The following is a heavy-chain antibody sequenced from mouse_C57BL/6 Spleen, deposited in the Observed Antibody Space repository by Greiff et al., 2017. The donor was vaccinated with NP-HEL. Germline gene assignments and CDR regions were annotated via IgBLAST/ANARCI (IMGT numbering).Heavy chain of an antibody. CDR1: GFTFSSYA. J-gene: IGHJ2*01. CDR2: ISDGGSYT. CDR3: AREGLYYGNYDYFDY. V-gene: IGHV5-4*01. Sequence: EVKVVESGGGLVKPGGSLKLSCAASGFTFSSYAMSWVRQTPEKRLEWVATISDGGSYTYYPDNVKGRFTISRDNAKNNLYLQMSHLKSEDTAMYYCAREGLYYGNYDYFDYWGQGTTLTVSS. D-gene: IGHD2-1*01.